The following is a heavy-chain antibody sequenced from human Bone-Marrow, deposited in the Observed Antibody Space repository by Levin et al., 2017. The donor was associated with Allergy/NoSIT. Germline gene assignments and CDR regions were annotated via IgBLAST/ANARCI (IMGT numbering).Heavy chain of an antibody. Sequence: GGSLRLSCAASGFNFDDYAMCWVRQAPGKGLEWVATITWNGGSIVYADSVKGRFTISRDNAKNSLYLQMNSLRPEDTAFYYCAKDKVWGGSRTLDSWGQGALVTVSS. D-gene: IGHD3-10*01. V-gene: IGHV3-9*01. CDR1: GFNFDDYA. CDR2: ITWNGGSI. J-gene: IGHJ4*02. CDR3: AKDKVWGGSRTLDS.